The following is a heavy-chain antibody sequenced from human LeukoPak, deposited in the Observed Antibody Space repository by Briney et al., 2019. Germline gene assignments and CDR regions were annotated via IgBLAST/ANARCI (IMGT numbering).Heavy chain of an antibody. CDR3: ARVESGSEYDLYIDY. D-gene: IGHD2/OR15-2a*01. CDR1: GFTFSSYT. V-gene: IGHV3-21*01. Sequence: GGSLRLSCAASGFTFSSYTMNWVRQAPGKGLEWVASISASSIYINYADSVEGRFTISRDNAKSSLYLEMNSLRAEDTAVYYCARVESGSEYDLYIDYWGQGTLVAVSS. CDR2: ISASSIYI. J-gene: IGHJ4*02.